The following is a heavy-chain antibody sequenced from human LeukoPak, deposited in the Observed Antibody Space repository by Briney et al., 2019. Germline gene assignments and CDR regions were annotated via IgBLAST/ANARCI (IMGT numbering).Heavy chain of an antibody. CDR2: VCGSGAGT. J-gene: IGHJ4*02. D-gene: IGHD4-17*01. CDR3: AKDYSTVTTSWPGDY. CDR1: GFTFSSYA. V-gene: IGHV3-23*01. Sequence: GGSLRLSCAASGFTFSSYAMSWVRQAPGKGLEWVSGVCGSGAGTYYADSVKGRFTISRDNSKNMLYLQMNSLRAKDTAVYYCAKDYSTVTTSWPGDYWGQGTQVTVSS.